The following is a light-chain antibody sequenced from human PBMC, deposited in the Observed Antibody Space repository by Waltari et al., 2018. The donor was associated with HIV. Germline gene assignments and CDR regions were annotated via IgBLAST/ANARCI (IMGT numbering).Light chain of an antibody. V-gene: IGLV2-14*01. CDR2: EVS. CDR3: SSYTTIGGTVI. Sequence: QSALSQPASVSGTLGQSMTVSCRGTKGDIGSRNYVFWYQQMTGKSTKLLISEVSRRTSDISALFSASKSGNTASLTISGLQMEDEANYYCSSYTTIGGTVIFGGGTTVTVL. J-gene: IGLJ2*01. CDR1: KGDIGSRNY.